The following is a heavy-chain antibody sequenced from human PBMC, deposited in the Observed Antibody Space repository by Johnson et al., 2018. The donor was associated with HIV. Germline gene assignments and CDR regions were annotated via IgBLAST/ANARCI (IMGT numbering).Heavy chain of an antibody. V-gene: IGHV3-30*04. D-gene: IGHD3-3*01. CDR3: ARSFGVTTPGAFDI. Sequence: QVQLVESGGGVVQPGRSLRLSCAASGFRFSNYALHWVRQTPGKGLEWVAVISYDGSNKYYADSVKGRFTISRDNSKNTLYLQMNSLRAEDTAVYYCARSFGVTTPGAFDIWGQGTMVTVSS. CDR2: ISYDGSNK. J-gene: IGHJ3*02. CDR1: GFRFSNYA.